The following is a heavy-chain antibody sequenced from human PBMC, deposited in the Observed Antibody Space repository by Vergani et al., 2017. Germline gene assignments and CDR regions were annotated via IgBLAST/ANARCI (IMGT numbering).Heavy chain of an antibody. V-gene: IGHV3-21*01. J-gene: IGHJ3*02. Sequence: EVQLVESGGGLVKPGGSLRLSCAASGFTFSSYSMNWVRQAPGKGLEWVSSISSSSSYIYYADSVKGRFTISRDNAKNSLYLQMNSLRAEDTAVYYCAREANLRFLEWLLSAAFDIWGQGTMVTVSS. D-gene: IGHD3-3*01. CDR1: GFTFSSYS. CDR2: ISSSSSYI. CDR3: AREANLRFLEWLLSAAFDI.